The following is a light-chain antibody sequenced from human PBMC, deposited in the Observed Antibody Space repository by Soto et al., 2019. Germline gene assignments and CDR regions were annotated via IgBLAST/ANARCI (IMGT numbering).Light chain of an antibody. CDR1: SSDVGGYNY. V-gene: IGLV2-8*01. CDR2: EVS. J-gene: IGLJ3*02. Sequence: QSALTQPPSASGSPGQSVTISCTGTSSDVGGYNYVSWYQQHPGKAPKLMIYEVSKRPSGVPDRFSGSKSGNTASLTVSGLQAEDEAYYYFSSYSGSNTLVFGGGTQLTVL. CDR3: SSYSGSNTLV.